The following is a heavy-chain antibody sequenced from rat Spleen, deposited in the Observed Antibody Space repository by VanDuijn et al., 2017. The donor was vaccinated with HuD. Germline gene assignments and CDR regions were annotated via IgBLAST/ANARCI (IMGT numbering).Heavy chain of an antibody. CDR2: ITQNGGST. Sequence: EVQLVESGGGLVQPGRSLKLSCVASGFTFNKYWMTWIRQAPGKGLEWVATITQNGGSTYYPDSVKGRFTIPRDNARSTLYLQMNSLRSEDTATYYCTREDYVLTDWGQGVMVTVSS. CDR3: TREDYVLTD. V-gene: IGHV5-31*01. CDR1: GFTFNKYW. D-gene: IGHD1-12*01. J-gene: IGHJ2*01.